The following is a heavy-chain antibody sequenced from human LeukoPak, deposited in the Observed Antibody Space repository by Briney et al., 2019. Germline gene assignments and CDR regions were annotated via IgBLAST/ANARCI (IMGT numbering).Heavy chain of an antibody. V-gene: IGHV4-34*01. J-gene: IGHJ6*03. Sequence: SETLSLTCAVYGASFSDYYWSWIRQPPGKGLEWIGEINHSGSTNYNPSLKSRVTISVDTSKNQFSLNLSSVTAADTAVYYCARSDIGATIAGYYYYYMDVWGKGTTVTVSS. CDR3: ARSDIGATIAGYYYYYMDV. CDR1: GASFSDYY. D-gene: IGHD5-12*01. CDR2: INHSGST.